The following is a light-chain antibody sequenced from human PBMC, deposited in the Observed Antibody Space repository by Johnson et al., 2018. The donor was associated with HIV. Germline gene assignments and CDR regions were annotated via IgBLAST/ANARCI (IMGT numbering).Light chain of an antibody. V-gene: IGLV1-51*01. J-gene: IGLJ1*01. CDR1: ISNIGNNF. CDR3: GTWDSSLSAYV. CDR2: DNN. Sequence: QSVLTQPPSVSAAPGQKVTISCSGGISNIGNNFVSWYQHLPGTAPKLLIYDNNKRPSRIPDRFSASKSGTSATLGITGLQTGDEAHYYSGTWDSSLSAYVFGTVTKVTVL.